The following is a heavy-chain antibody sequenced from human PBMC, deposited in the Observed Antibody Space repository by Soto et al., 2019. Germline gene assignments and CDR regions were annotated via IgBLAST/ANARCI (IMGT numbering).Heavy chain of an antibody. Sequence: PSETLSLTCTVSGGSISSYYWSWIRQPAGKGLEWIGRIYTSGSTDYNPSLKSRVTMSVDKPKNQSSLNLTSVTAADTAVYYCARVISSRDEYFDYWGQGTVVTVSS. CDR2: IYTSGST. D-gene: IGHD2-2*01. V-gene: IGHV4-4*07. J-gene: IGHJ4*02. CDR3: ARVISSRDEYFDY. CDR1: GGSISSYY.